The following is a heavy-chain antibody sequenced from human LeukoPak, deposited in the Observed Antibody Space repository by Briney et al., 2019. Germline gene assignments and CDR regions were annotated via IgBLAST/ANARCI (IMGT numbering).Heavy chain of an antibody. CDR2: IHSNSGGE. D-gene: IGHD6-6*01. J-gene: IGHJ4*02. V-gene: IGHV1-2*06. CDR1: GYTFTAHY. CDR3: AREPYSSSSDRHGRTFDY. Sequence: ASVQVSCKASGYTFTAHYIHWVRQAPGQGLEWMGQIHSNSGGEKYALKFQGRVTVLRDTSINTIYMELTSLTSDDTAVYYCAREPYSSSSDRHGRTFDYWGQGTLVTVSS.